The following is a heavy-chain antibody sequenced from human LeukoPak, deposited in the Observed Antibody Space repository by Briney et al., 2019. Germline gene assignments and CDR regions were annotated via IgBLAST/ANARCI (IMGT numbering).Heavy chain of an antibody. V-gene: IGHV3-30-3*01. CDR2: ISYDGSNK. D-gene: IGHD3-16*02. CDR3: ARDPSNKVTFGGVIGLDH. CDR1: GFTFSSYA. Sequence: PGRSLRLSCAASGFTFSSYAMHWVRQAPGKGLEWVAVISYDGSNKYYADSVKGRFTISRDNSKNTLYLQMNSLRAEDTAVYYCARDPSNKVTFGGVIGLDHWGQGTLVTVSS. J-gene: IGHJ4*02.